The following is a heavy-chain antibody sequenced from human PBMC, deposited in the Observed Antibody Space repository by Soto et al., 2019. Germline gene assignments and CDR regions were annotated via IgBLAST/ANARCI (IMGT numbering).Heavy chain of an antibody. CDR3: ARHDSGYAIGYLDY. V-gene: IGHV4-39*01. J-gene: IGHJ4*02. CDR2: IYYSGST. CDR1: GGSISSSSYY. D-gene: IGHD5-12*01. Sequence: PSETLSLTCTVSGGSISSSSYYWGWIRQPPGKGLEWIGSIYYSGSTYYNPSLKSRVTISVDTSKNQFSLKLSSVTAADTAVYYCARHDSGYAIGYLDYWGQGTLVTVSS.